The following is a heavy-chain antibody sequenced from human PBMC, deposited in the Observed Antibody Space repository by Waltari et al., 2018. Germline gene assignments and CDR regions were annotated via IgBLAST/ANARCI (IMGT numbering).Heavy chain of an antibody. CDR3: ARAGTYCSGGSCYLDY. CDR1: GYTFTGSY. V-gene: IGHV1-2*02. D-gene: IGHD2-15*01. CDR2: INPNSGGT. J-gene: IGHJ4*02. Sequence: QVQLVQSGAEVKKPGASVKVSCKATGYTFTGSYMHWMRQAPGPGLEWMGWINPNSGGTNYAQKFQGRVTMTRDTSISTAYMELSRLRSDDTAVYYCARAGTYCSGGSCYLDYWGQGTLVTVSS.